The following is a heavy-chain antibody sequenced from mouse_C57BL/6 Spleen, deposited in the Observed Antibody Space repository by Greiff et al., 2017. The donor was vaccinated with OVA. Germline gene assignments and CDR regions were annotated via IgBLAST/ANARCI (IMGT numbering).Heavy chain of an antibody. Sequence: QVQLKESGAELVRPGASVTLSCKASGYTFTDYEMHWVKQTPVHGLEWIGAIDPETGGTAYNQKFKGKAILTADKSSSTAYMELRSLTSEDSAVYYCTRSSSFTHWGQGTLVTVSA. CDR2: IDPETGGT. CDR1: GYTFTDYE. CDR3: TRSSSFTH. V-gene: IGHV1-15*01. D-gene: IGHD6-1*01. J-gene: IGHJ3*01.